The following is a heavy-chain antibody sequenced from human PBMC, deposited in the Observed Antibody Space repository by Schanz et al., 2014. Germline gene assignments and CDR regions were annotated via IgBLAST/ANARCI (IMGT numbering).Heavy chain of an antibody. CDR3: AKGRFGELSAFDI. CDR1: GFTFSSYA. D-gene: IGHD3-10*01. Sequence: EVQLLESGGGLVQPGGSLRLSCAASGFTFSSYAMSWVRQAPGKGLEWVSAISGSGGSTYYADSVKGRFTISRDNSKNTLYLQMNSLSAEDTAVYYCAKGRFGELSAFDIWGQGTMVTVSS. J-gene: IGHJ3*02. CDR2: ISGSGGST. V-gene: IGHV3-23*01.